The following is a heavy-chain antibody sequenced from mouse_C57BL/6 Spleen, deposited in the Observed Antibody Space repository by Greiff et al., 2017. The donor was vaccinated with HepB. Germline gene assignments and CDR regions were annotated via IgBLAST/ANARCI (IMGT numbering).Heavy chain of an antibody. V-gene: IGHV1-4*01. J-gene: IGHJ2*01. CDR3: ARGGTNYFDY. CDR1: GYTFTSYT. CDR2: INPSSGYT. Sequence: VQLQQSGAELARPGASVKMSCKASGYTFTSYTMHWVKQRPGQGLEWIGYINPSSGYTKYNQKFKDKATLTADKSSSTAYLQLSRLTSEDSAVYCCARGGTNYFDYWGQGTTLTVSS. D-gene: IGHD2-14*01.